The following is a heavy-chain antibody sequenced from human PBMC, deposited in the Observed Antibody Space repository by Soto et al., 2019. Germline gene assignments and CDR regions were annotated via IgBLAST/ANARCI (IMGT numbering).Heavy chain of an antibody. J-gene: IGHJ4*02. CDR1: GFTFSSYG. Sequence: GGSLRLSCAASGFTFSSYGMHWVRQAPGKGLEWMTVIWFDGSNRYYADSVKGRFTISRDNSKNTLHLQMNSLRAEDTAVYYCARGSTYYFDYWGQGTLVTVS. V-gene: IGHV3-33*01. CDR3: ARGSTYYFDY. CDR2: IWFDGSNR.